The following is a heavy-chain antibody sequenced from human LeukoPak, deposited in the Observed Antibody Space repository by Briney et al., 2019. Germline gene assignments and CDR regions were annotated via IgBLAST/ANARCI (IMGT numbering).Heavy chain of an antibody. Sequence: GGSLRLSCAASGFTFSSYAMHWVRQAPGKGLEGGAVISYDGSNKYYADSVKGRFTISRDNSKNTLYLQMNSLSAEDTAVYYCASLWFGELPFDYWGQGTLVTVSS. V-gene: IGHV3-30*04. J-gene: IGHJ4*02. CDR3: ASLWFGELPFDY. D-gene: IGHD3-10*01. CDR1: GFTFSSYA. CDR2: ISYDGSNK.